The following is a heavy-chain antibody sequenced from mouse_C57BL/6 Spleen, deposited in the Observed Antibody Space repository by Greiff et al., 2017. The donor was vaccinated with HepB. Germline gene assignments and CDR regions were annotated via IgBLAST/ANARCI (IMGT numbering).Heavy chain of an antibody. D-gene: IGHD1-1*01. V-gene: IGHV1-59*01. CDR3: ARRSNYYGSSKYYFDY. CDR1: GYTFTSYW. CDR2: IDPSDSYT. Sequence: QVQLQQPGAELVRPGTSVKLSCKASGYTFTSYWMHWVKQRPGQGLEWIGVIDPSDSYTNYNQKFKGKATLTVDTSSSTAYMQLSSLTSEDSAVYYCARRSNYYGSSKYYFDYWGQGTTLTVSS. J-gene: IGHJ2*01.